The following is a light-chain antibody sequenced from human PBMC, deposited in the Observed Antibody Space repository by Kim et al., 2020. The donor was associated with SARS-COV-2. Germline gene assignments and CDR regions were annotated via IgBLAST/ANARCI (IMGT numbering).Light chain of an antibody. CDR3: AAWDDSLKGSV. J-gene: IGLJ3*02. Sequence: GNRVTISCSGTIANIGSNVVNWYQQLPGTAPNLLMYSNDYRPSGVPDRFSGSKSGTSASLAISGLQSEDEADYYCAAWDDSLKGSVFGGGTQLTVL. CDR2: SND. V-gene: IGLV1-44*01. CDR1: IANIGSNV.